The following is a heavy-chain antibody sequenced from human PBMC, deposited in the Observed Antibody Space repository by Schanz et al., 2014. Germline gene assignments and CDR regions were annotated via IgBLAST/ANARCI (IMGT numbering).Heavy chain of an antibody. Sequence: EVQMLESGGGLVQPGGSLRLSCVASGFTFRRYGMSWVRQAPGRGLEWISYIGSSSTTMYYADSVKGRFTISRDNAKNSLYLQMNSLRDEDTAVYYCARDHPHRGVTGYYNDVWGQGTSVTVSS. CDR2: IGSSSTTM. D-gene: IGHD3-9*01. J-gene: IGHJ6*02. CDR1: GFTFRRYG. V-gene: IGHV3-48*02. CDR3: ARDHPHRGVTGYYNDV.